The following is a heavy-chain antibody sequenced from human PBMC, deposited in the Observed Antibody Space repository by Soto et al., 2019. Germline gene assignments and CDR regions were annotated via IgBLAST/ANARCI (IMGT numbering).Heavy chain of an antibody. D-gene: IGHD3-22*01. CDR3: ARDLGYYDSSGYYGFDY. V-gene: IGHV3-30-3*01. CDR1: GFTFSSYA. CDR2: ISYDGSNK. J-gene: IGHJ4*02. Sequence: GGSLRLSCAASGFTFSSYAMHWVRQAPGKGLEWVAVISYDGSNKYYADSVKGRFTISRDNSKNTLYLQMNSLRAEDTAVYYCARDLGYYDSSGYYGFDYWGQGTLVTVSS.